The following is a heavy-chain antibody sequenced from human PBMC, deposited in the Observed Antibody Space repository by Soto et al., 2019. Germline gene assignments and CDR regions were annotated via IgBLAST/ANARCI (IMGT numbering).Heavy chain of an antibody. V-gene: IGHV4-59*08. Sequence: QVQLQESGPGLVKPSETLSLTCTVSGGSISSYYWSWIRQPPGKGLEWIGYIYYSGSTNYNPSLKSRVTISVDPSKNQFSLKLSSVTAADTAVYYCARHLVVPAAIWFDPWGQGTLVTVSS. CDR1: GGSISSYY. D-gene: IGHD2-2*01. J-gene: IGHJ5*02. CDR3: ARHLVVPAAIWFDP. CDR2: IYYSGST.